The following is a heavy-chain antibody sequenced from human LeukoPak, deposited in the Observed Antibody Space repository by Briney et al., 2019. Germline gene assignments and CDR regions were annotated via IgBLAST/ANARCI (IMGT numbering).Heavy chain of an antibody. V-gene: IGHV4-34*01. J-gene: IGHJ3*02. CDR1: GGSFSGYY. CDR3: ARGRVVVTATSITTYAFDI. CDR2: INHSGST. Sequence: SETLSLTCAVYGGSFSGYYWSWIRQPPGKGLEWIGEINHSGSTNYNPSLKSRVTISVDTSKNQFSLKLSSVTAADTAVYYCARGRVVVTATSITTYAFDIWGQGTMVTVSS. D-gene: IGHD2-21*02.